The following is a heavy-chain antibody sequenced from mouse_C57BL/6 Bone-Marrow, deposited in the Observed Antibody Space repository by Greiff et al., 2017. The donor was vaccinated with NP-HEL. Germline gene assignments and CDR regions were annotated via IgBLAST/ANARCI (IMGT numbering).Heavy chain of an antibody. CDR2: LDPETGGT. Sequence: VQLQQSGAELVRPGASVTLSCKASGYTFTDYEMHWVKQTPVHGLEWIGALDPETGGTAYNQKFKGKAILTADKSSSTAYMELRSLTSEDSAVYYCTRTGWALYYYAMDYWGQGTSVTVSS. D-gene: IGHD3-3*01. J-gene: IGHJ4*01. V-gene: IGHV1-15*01. CDR3: TRTGWALYYYAMDY. CDR1: GYTFTDYE.